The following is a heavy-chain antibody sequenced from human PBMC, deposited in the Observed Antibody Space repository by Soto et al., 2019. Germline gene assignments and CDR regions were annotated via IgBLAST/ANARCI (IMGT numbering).Heavy chain of an antibody. Sequence: QVQLVESGGGVVQPGGSLRLSCEASGFTFSTYGMHWVRQAPGKGLDWVAVIWYDGSNKYYADSVKGQFTISRDNSKNTLFRQMNSLSAEDTAIYYCARAVGPFDYWGQGTLVTVSS. CDR3: ARAVGPFDY. CDR1: GFTFSTYG. CDR2: IWYDGSNK. J-gene: IGHJ4*02. V-gene: IGHV3-33*01. D-gene: IGHD1-26*01.